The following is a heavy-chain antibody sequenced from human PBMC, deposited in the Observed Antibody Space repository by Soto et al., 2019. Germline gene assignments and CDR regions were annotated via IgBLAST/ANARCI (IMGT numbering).Heavy chain of an antibody. CDR1: GYTFTSYD. D-gene: IGHD3-9*01. V-gene: IGHV1-8*01. CDR2: MNPNSGNT. J-gene: IGHJ5*02. CDR3: ARGYYDILTGYSYNWFDP. Sequence: ASVKVSCKASGYTFTSYDINWVRQATGQGLEWMGWMNPNSGNTGYAQKFQGRVTMTRNTSISTACMELSSLRSEDTAVYYCARGYYDILTGYSYNWFDPWGQGTLVTVSS.